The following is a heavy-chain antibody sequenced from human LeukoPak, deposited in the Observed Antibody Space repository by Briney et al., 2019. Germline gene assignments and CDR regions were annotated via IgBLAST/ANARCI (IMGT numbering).Heavy chain of an antibody. CDR2: IGSSSSYI. Sequence: GGSLRLSCAASGFTFSSYSMHWVRQATGKGLEWVSSIGSSSSYIFYVESVKGRFTISRDNAKNSLYLQMNSLRAEDTAMYYCARELYNSGWYDYWGQGTLVTVSS. CDR3: ARELYNSGWYDY. CDR1: GFTFSSYS. J-gene: IGHJ4*02. V-gene: IGHV3-21*01. D-gene: IGHD6-19*01.